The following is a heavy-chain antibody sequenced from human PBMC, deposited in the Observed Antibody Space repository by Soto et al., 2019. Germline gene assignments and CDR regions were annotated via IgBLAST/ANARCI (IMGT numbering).Heavy chain of an antibody. CDR2: ISAYNGNT. Sequence: ASVKVSCKASGYTCTSYGISWVRQAPGQGLEWMGWISAYNGNTNYAQKLQGRVTMTTDTSTSTAYMELRSLRSDDTAVYYCARDKPTYYYDSSGYFPDYWGQGTLVTVSS. CDR3: ARDKPTYYYDSSGYFPDY. D-gene: IGHD3-22*01. CDR1: GYTCTSYG. J-gene: IGHJ4*02. V-gene: IGHV1-18*04.